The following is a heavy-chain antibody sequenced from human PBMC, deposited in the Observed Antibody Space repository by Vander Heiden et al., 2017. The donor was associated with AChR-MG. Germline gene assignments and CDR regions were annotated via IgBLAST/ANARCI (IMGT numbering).Heavy chain of an antibody. CDR2: ISYDGSNK. V-gene: IGHV3-30-3*01. J-gene: IGHJ4*02. CDR3: ARERAYRSYYFDY. CDR1: GFTFSSYA. D-gene: IGHD1-26*01. Sequence: QVQLVESGGGVVPPGRSLRLSCAASGFTFSSYAMRWVRQAPGKGLEWVAVISYDGSNKYYADSVKGRFTISRDNSKNTLYLQMNSLRAEDTAVYYCARERAYRSYYFDYWGQGTLVTVSS.